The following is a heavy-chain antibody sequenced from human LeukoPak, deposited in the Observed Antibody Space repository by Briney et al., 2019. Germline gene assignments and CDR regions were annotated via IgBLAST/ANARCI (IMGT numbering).Heavy chain of an antibody. D-gene: IGHD6-13*01. CDR2: IYYSGST. J-gene: IGHJ3*02. CDR1: GGSISSSNYY. V-gene: IGHV4-39*07. CDR3: ARWAIAAAGRSAFDI. Sequence: SETLSLTCTVSGGSISSSNYYWGWIRQPPGKGLEWIGSIYYSGSTYYNLSLKSRVTISVDTSKNQFSLKLSSVTAADTAVYYCARWAIAAAGRSAFDIWGQGTMVTVSS.